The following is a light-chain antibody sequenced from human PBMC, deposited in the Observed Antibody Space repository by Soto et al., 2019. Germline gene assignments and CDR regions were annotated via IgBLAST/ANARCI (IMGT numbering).Light chain of an antibody. CDR1: QDISNY. CDR2: DAS. J-gene: IGKJ5*01. Sequence: DIQMTQSPSSLSASVGDRVTITCQASQDISNYLNWYQQKPGKAPKLLIYDASNLETGVPSRFSGSGSGTDFTFTISSLQPEDIATYYCHQDDNLPPITFGQGTRLEIK. CDR3: HQDDNLPPIT. V-gene: IGKV1-33*01.